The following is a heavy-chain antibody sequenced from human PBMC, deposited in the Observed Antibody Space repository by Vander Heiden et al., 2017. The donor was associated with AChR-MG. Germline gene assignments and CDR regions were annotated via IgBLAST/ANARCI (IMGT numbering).Heavy chain of an antibody. J-gene: IGHJ4*02. CDR3: ARGNRGGYYFY. Sequence: QLQLQESGSGLAKPSQTLSLTCAVSGGSISSGGYSWSWIRQPPGKGLEWIGYIYHSGSTYYNPSLKSRVTISVDRSKNQFSLKLSSVTAADTAVYYCARGNRGGYYFYWGQGTLVTVSS. V-gene: IGHV4-30-2*01. D-gene: IGHD3-3*01. CDR2: IYHSGST. CDR1: GGSISSGGYS.